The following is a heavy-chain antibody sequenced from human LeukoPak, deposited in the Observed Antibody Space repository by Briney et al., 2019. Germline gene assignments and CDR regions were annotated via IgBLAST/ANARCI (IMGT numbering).Heavy chain of an antibody. Sequence: SETLSLTCTVSGGSISSGSYYWSWIRQPAGKGLEWIVRNYTSGSTNYNPSLKSRVTISVDTSNNQFSLKLSSVTAADTAAYYCARALQTHRRGSGSYYYYMDVWGKGTTVTVSS. J-gene: IGHJ6*03. CDR1: GGSISSGSYY. CDR2: NYTSGST. CDR3: ARALQTHRRGSGSYYYYMDV. V-gene: IGHV4-61*02. D-gene: IGHD4-11*01.